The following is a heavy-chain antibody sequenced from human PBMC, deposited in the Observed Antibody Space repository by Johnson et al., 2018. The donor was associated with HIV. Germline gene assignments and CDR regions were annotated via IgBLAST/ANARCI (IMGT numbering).Heavy chain of an antibody. CDR2: IRYAGSNI. Sequence: QVQLVESGGGVVQPGGSLRLSCAASGFTFSTYGMHWVRQAPGKGLEWVTFIRYAGSNIYYADSVKGRFTISRDNSKNPLYLQMNSLRAEDTAVYYCAKGPLEAYDAFDIWGQGTMVTVSS. D-gene: IGHD5-24*01. CDR1: GFTFSTYG. J-gene: IGHJ3*02. CDR3: AKGPLEAYDAFDI. V-gene: IGHV3-30*02.